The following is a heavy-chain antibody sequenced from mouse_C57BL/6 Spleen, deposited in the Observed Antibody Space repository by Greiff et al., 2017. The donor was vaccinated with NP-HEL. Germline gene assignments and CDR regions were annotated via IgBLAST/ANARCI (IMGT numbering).Heavy chain of an antibody. CDR1: GYTFTSYW. CDR3: ARPDSSGSHFDY. Sequence: QVQLQQPGAELVMPGASVKLSCKASGYTFTSYWMHWVKQRPGQGLEWIGEIDPSDSYTNYNQKFKGKSTLTVDKSSSTAYMQLSSLTSEDSAVYYCARPDSSGSHFDYWGQGTTLTVSS. V-gene: IGHV1-69*01. CDR2: IDPSDSYT. J-gene: IGHJ2*01. D-gene: IGHD3-2*02.